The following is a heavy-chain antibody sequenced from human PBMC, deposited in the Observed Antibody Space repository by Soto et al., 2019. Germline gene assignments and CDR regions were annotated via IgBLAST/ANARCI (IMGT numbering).Heavy chain of an antibody. CDR3: ADNPWLEYSGYEGFDY. V-gene: IGHV3-23*01. D-gene: IGHD5-12*01. Sequence: GGSLRLSCAASGFTFSSYAMSWVRQAPGKGLEWVSAISGSGGSTYYADSVKGRFTISRDNSKNTLYLQMNSLRAEDTAVYYCADNPWLEYSGYEGFDYWGQGTLVTVSS. J-gene: IGHJ4*02. CDR2: ISGSGGST. CDR1: GFTFSSYA.